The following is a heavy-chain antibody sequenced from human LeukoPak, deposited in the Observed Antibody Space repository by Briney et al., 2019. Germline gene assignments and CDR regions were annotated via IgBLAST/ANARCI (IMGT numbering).Heavy chain of an antibody. CDR3: ARGSSGYYYDNWFDP. D-gene: IGHD3-22*01. CDR1: GYTFTSYD. J-gene: IGHJ5*02. Sequence: ASVKLSCNASGYTFTSYDINWARQATGQGLEWMGWMNPNSGNTGYAQKFQGRVTMTRNTSISTAYMELSSLRSEDTAVYYCARGSSGYYYDNWFDPWGQGTLVTVSS. CDR2: MNPNSGNT. V-gene: IGHV1-8*01.